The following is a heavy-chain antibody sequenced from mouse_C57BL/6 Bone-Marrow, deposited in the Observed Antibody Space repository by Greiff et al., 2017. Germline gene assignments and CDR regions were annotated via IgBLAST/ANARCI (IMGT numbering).Heavy chain of an antibody. J-gene: IGHJ3*01. CDR2: INPNNGGT. V-gene: IGHV1-26*01. D-gene: IGHD2-10*01. Sequence: VQLQQSGPELVKPGASVKISCKASGYTFTDYYMNWVKQSHGKSLEWIGDINPNNGGTSYNQKFKGKATLTVDKSSSTAYMELRSLTSEDSAVYYCARGPLLPYWGQGTLVTVSA. CDR1: GYTFTDYY. CDR3: ARGPLLPY.